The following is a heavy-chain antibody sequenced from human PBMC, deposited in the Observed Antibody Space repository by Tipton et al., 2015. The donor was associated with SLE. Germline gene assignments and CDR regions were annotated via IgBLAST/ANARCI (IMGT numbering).Heavy chain of an antibody. CDR3: ARAQDTSFDY. V-gene: IGHV4-59*08. CDR1: GGSISSHY. Sequence: LRLSCTVSGGSISSHYWSWIRQPPGKGLEWIGYIYYSGSTNYNPSLKSRVTISVDTSKNQFSLKLSSVTAADTAVYYCARAQDTSFDYWGQGTLVSVSS. D-gene: IGHD2-15*01. CDR2: IYYSGST. J-gene: IGHJ4*02.